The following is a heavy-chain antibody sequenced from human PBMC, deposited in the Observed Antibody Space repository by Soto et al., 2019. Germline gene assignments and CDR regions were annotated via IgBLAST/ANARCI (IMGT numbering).Heavy chain of an antibody. D-gene: IGHD4-17*01. J-gene: IGHJ6*02. CDR1: GFSFSTYD. Sequence: WGSLRLSCAASGFSFSTYDMNWVRQAPGKGLEWVSYISGGSSRIFYADSVKGRFTISRDNAKNSLYLQMNSLRDEDTGVYYCARVIYGGWSTLKDYYYYAMDVWGQGNTVTVSS. CDR2: ISGGSSRI. V-gene: IGHV3-48*02. CDR3: ARVIYGGWSTLKDYYYYAMDV.